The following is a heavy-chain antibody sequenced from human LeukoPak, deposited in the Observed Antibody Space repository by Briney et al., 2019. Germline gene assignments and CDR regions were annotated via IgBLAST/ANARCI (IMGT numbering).Heavy chain of an antibody. CDR3: ARGIAVAGTAYYYYGMDV. D-gene: IGHD6-19*01. CDR1: GFTFSSYG. J-gene: IGHJ6*02. V-gene: IGHV3-33*01. CDR2: IWYDGSNK. Sequence: PGGSLRLSCAAPGFTFSSYGMHWVRQAPGKGLEWVAVIWYDGSNKYYADSVKGRFTISRDNSKNTLYLQMNSLRAEDTAVYYCARGIAVAGTAYYYYGMDVWGQGTTVTVSS.